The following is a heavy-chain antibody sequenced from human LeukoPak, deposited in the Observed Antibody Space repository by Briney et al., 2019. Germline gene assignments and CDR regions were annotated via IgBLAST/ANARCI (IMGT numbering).Heavy chain of an antibody. J-gene: IGHJ4*02. Sequence: SETLSLTCTVSGGSISSSSYYWGWIRQPPGKGLEWIGSIYYSGSTYYNPSLKSRVTISVDTSKNQFSLKLSSVTAADTAVYYCARDSYGDGAFDYWGQGTLVTVSS. D-gene: IGHD4-17*01. CDR3: ARDSYGDGAFDY. CDR2: IYYSGST. CDR1: GGSISSSSYY. V-gene: IGHV4-39*07.